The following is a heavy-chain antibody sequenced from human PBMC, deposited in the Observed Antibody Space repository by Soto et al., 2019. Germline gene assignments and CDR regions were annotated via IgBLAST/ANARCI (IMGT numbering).Heavy chain of an antibody. CDR2: IYYSGST. Sequence: QVQLQESGPGLVKPSETLSLTCTVSGGSISSYYWSWIRQPPGKGLEWIGYIYYSGSTNYNPSLKSRVTISVDTSKNQFSLKRSSVTAADTAVYYCAREVPPQGGKVDYWGQGTLVTVSS. CDR3: AREVPPQGGKVDY. V-gene: IGHV4-59*01. J-gene: IGHJ4*02. D-gene: IGHD2-15*01. CDR1: GGSISSYY.